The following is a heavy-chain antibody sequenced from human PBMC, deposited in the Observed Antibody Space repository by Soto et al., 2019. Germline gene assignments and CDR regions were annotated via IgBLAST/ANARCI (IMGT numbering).Heavy chain of an antibody. D-gene: IGHD2-8*02. CDR2: LSYTGST. J-gene: IGHJ3*02. Sequence: QVHLQESGPQLVKTSQPLSLTCTVSGGPVRDAFSYWTWIRQPPGKGPEWLGYLSYTGSTFYNPSLRNPATTSVDEPSNLLSPRLSSVTAADTAVYYCARDLEGGVFDIWGRVTLVTVSS. V-gene: IGHV4-30-4*01. CDR3: ARDLEGGVFDI. CDR1: GGPVRDAFSY.